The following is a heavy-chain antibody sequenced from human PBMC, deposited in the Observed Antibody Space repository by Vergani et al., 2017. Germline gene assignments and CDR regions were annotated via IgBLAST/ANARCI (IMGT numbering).Heavy chain of an antibody. CDR1: GYTFISYG. CDR3: ARDLAPIVVVPAAMARPYYYYYGMDV. D-gene: IGHD2-2*01. J-gene: IGHJ6*02. Sequence: QVQLVQSGAEVKKPGASVKVSCKASGYTFISYGFSWVRQAPGQGLEWMGWISVYNGNTKYAQKLQGRVTMTTDTSTNTAHMELSRLRSDDTAVYYCARDLAPIVVVPAAMARPYYYYYGMDVWGQGTTVTVSS. V-gene: IGHV1-18*01. CDR2: ISVYNGNT.